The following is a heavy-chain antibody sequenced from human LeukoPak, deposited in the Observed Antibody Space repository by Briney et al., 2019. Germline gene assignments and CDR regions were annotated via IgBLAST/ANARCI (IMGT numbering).Heavy chain of an antibody. J-gene: IGHJ4*02. CDR3: GSGDYGYFDY. CDR1: GGSISSYY. CDR2: IYTSGST. D-gene: IGHD4-17*01. Sequence: SETLSLTCTVSGGSISSYYWSWIRQPAGKGLEWIGRIYTSGSTNYNPSLKSRVIISVDKSKNQFSLKLSSVTAADTAVYYCGSGDYGYFDYWGQGTLVTVSS. V-gene: IGHV4-4*07.